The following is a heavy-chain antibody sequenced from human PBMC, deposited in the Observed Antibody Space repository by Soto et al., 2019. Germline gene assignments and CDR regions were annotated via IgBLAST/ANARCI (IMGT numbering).Heavy chain of an antibody. CDR1: GFTFSNAW. Sequence: GGSLRLSCAASGFTFSNAWMSWVRQAPGKGLEWVGRIKSKTDGGTTDYAAPVKGRFTISRDDSKNTLYLQMNSLKTEDTAVYYCTTYKPFIVLMVYAKPDAFDIWGQGTMVTVSS. CDR3: TTYKPFIVLMVYAKPDAFDI. J-gene: IGHJ3*02. D-gene: IGHD2-8*01. CDR2: IKSKTDGGTT. V-gene: IGHV3-15*01.